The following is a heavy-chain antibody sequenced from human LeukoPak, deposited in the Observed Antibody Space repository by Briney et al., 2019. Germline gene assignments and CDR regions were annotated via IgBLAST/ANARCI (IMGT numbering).Heavy chain of an antibody. V-gene: IGHV3-15*07. D-gene: IGHD3-22*01. J-gene: IGHJ5*02. CDR2: IRSNSDGGTI. Sequence: VRQXPGKGLEWVGRIRSNSDGGTIDYAAPVKGRFTLSRDDSKTTLYLQMNSLQTEDTAVYYCATDFYDSTWGQGTLVTVSS. CDR3: ATDFYDST.